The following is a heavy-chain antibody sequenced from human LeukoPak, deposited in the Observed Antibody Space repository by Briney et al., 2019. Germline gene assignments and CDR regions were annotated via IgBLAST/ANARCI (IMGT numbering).Heavy chain of an antibody. CDR3: ARDRRRDPRHAFDI. V-gene: IGHV4-4*07. CDR2: IYTSGST. CDR1: GASITSYY. Sequence: SETLSLTCTVSGASITSYYWNWIRQPAGKGLEWIGRIYTSGSTNYNPSLKSRVTMSVDTSKNQFSLKLSSVTAADTAVYYCARDRRRDPRHAFDIWGQGTMVTVSS. J-gene: IGHJ3*02.